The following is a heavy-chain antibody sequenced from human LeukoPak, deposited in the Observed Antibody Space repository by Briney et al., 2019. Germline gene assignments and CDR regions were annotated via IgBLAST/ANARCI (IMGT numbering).Heavy chain of an antibody. Sequence: GGSLRLSCAASAFSLNAYNMNWVRQAPGKGLEWVSAISGSGGSTYYADSVKGRFTISRDNSKNTLYLQMNSLRAEDTAVYYCAKEGTYYDFWSGYPIPDYWGQGTLVTVSS. J-gene: IGHJ4*02. V-gene: IGHV3-23*01. D-gene: IGHD3-3*01. CDR3: AKEGTYYDFWSGYPIPDY. CDR2: ISGSGGST. CDR1: AFSLNAYN.